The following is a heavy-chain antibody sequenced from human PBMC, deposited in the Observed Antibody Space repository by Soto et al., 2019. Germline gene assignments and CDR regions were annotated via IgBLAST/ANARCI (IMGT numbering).Heavy chain of an antibody. CDR1: GFTFSSYA. D-gene: IGHD6-13*01. CDR2: ISYDGSNK. Sequence: GESLKISCAASGFTFSSYAMHWVRQAPGKGLEWVAVISYDGSNKYYADSVKGRFTISRDNSKNTLYLQMNSLRAEDTAVYYCARERAPGIAAAALDYWGQGTLVTVSS. CDR3: ARERAPGIAAAALDY. J-gene: IGHJ4*02. V-gene: IGHV3-30*04.